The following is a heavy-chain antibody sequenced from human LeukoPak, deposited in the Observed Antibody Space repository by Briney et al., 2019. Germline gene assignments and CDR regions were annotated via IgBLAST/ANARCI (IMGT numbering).Heavy chain of an antibody. Sequence: PGGSLRLSCVASGSIFRGNGMHWVRQAPGKGLEWLAVIWYDGSKKFYADSMQGRFTISRDDSKSTLYLQMNSLRAEDTAMYFCLRYSGTYTAFDYWGQGTPVTVSS. CDR2: IWYDGSKK. CDR3: LRYSGTYTAFDY. D-gene: IGHD1-26*01. J-gene: IGHJ4*02. CDR1: GSIFRGNG. V-gene: IGHV3-33*01.